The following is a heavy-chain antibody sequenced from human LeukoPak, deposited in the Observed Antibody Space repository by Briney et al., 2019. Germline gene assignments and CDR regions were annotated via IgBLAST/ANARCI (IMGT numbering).Heavy chain of an antibody. D-gene: IGHD1-14*01. Sequence: GGSLRLSCAASGFIFSNYGFHWVRQAPGQGLEWVALIWSDGSKKYYTDSVKGRFTISRDDSKNTLFLQMNSLRAEDTTVYYCGRGPENGMDVWGQGTMVTVSS. V-gene: IGHV3-33*01. CDR3: GRGPENGMDV. CDR1: GFIFSNYG. CDR2: IWSDGSKK. J-gene: IGHJ6*02.